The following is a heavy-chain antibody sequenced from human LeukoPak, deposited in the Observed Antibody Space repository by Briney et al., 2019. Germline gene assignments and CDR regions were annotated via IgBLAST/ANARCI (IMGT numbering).Heavy chain of an antibody. V-gene: IGHV4-34*01. CDR2: INHSGNT. CDR1: GGSFSGYY. D-gene: IGHD6-13*01. Sequence: SETLSLTCAVYGGSFSGYYWSWIRQPPGKGLEWIGEINHSGNTNYNPSLKSRVTISVDTSKNQFSLKLSSVTAADTAVYYCARGWYSSSWYYNYYYGMDVWGQGTTVTVSS. J-gene: IGHJ6*02. CDR3: ARGWYSSSWYYNYYYGMDV.